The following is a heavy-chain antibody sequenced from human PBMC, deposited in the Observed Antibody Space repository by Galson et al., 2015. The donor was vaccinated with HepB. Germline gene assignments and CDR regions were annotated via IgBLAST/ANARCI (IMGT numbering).Heavy chain of an antibody. CDR1: GFTFDDYA. J-gene: IGHJ4*02. Sequence: SLRLSCAASGFTFDDYAMHWVRQAPGKGLEWVSGISWNSGSIGYADSVKGRFTISRDNAKNSLYLQMNSLRAEDTALYYCAKGETWELLRGVYSDYWGQGTLVTVSS. CDR2: ISWNSGSI. CDR3: AKGETWELLRGVYSDY. D-gene: IGHD1-26*01. V-gene: IGHV3-9*01.